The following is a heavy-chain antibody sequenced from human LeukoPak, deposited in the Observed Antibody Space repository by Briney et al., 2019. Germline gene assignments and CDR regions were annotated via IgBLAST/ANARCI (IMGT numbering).Heavy chain of an antibody. J-gene: IGHJ4*02. Sequence: ASVKVSCKASGYTFTSYYMHWVRQAPGQGLEWMGIINPSGGSTSYAQKFQGRVTMARDTSTSTVYMELSSLRSEDTAVYYCAREHYYDSSGGNFDYWGQGTLVTVSS. D-gene: IGHD3-22*01. CDR2: INPSGGST. CDR1: GYTFTSYY. CDR3: AREHYYDSSGGNFDY. V-gene: IGHV1-46*01.